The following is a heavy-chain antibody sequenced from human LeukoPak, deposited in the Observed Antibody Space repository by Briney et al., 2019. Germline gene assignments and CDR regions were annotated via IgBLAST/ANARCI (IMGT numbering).Heavy chain of an antibody. V-gene: IGHV4-39*01. CDR2: IYYTGST. J-gene: IGHJ4*02. D-gene: IGHD3-22*01. CDR1: GGSVSSSLYY. Sequence: SETLSLTCTVSGGSVSSSLYYWGWIRQPPGKGLEWMGSIYYTGSTYHNPSLNSRVSMSVDTSKNLFSLKLSSVTAADTAVYYCARLSVTYYYDNGGYYYFDLWGQGTLVTVSS. CDR3: ARLSVTYYYDNGGYYYFDL.